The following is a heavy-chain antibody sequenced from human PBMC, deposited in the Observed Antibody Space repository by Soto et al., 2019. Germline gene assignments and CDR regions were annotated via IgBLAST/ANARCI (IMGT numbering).Heavy chain of an antibody. V-gene: IGHV1-18*04. D-gene: IGHD2-2*02. CDR1: GYTFTSYG. Sequence: ASVKVSCKASGYTFTSYGISWVRQAPGQGLEWMGWISAYNGNTNYAQKLQGRVTMTTDTSTSTAYMELRSLRSDDTAVYYCARDSVVPAAIAWDWFDPWGQGTLVTVSS. CDR3: ARDSVVPAAIAWDWFDP. J-gene: IGHJ5*02. CDR2: ISAYNGNT.